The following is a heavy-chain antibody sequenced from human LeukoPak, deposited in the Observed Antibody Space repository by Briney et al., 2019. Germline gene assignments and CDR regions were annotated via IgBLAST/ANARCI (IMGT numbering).Heavy chain of an antibody. CDR1: GGSFSGYY. CDR2: INHSGST. D-gene: IGHD2-2*01. V-gene: IGHV4-34*01. J-gene: IGHJ4*02. Sequence: SETLSLTCAVYGGSFSGYYWSWIRQPPGKGLEWIGEINHSGSTNNNPSLKSRVTISVDTSKNQFSLNLSSVTAADTAVYYCARVKPYQPRRYEREIDYWGQGTLVTVSS. CDR3: ARVKPYQPRRYEREIDY.